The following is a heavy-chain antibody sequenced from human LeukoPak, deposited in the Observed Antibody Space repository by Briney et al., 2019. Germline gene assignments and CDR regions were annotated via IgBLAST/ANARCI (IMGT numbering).Heavy chain of an antibody. V-gene: IGHV3-11*06. Sequence: GGSLRLSCAASGFTFSDYYMTWIRQAPGKGPEWVSYISSSNTYTNYADSVKGRFTISRDNAKNSLYLQMNSLRVEDTAVYPCTRDRHYYDSSGYYQGLYYFDYWGQGTLVTVSS. CDR2: ISSSNTYT. CDR3: TRDRHYYDSSGYYQGLYYFDY. J-gene: IGHJ4*02. CDR1: GFTFSDYY. D-gene: IGHD3-22*01.